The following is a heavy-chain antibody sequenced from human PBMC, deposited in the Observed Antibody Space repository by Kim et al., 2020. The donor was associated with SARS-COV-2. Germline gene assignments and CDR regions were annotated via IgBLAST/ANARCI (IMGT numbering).Heavy chain of an antibody. D-gene: IGHD3-10*01. Sequence: YYADSVKGRFTISRDNSKNTLYLQKNSLRAEDTAVYYCAKLLWVGRYFDLWGRGTLVTVSS. CDR3: AKLLWVGRYFDL. V-gene: IGHV3-23*01. J-gene: IGHJ2*01.